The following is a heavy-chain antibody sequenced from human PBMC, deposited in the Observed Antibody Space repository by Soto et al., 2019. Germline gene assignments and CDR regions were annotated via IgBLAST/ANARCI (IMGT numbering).Heavy chain of an antibody. Sequence: GESLKISCKGSGYRFSSYWIAWVRQMPGKGLEWMGIIYPGDSDTIYSPSFQGQVTFSADKSTSTAYLQWSSLKASDSAMYYCARQGSTGAYYYYGMDVWGQGTTVTVSS. CDR2: IYPGDSDT. CDR1: GYRFSSYW. CDR3: ARQGSTGAYYYYGMDV. V-gene: IGHV5-51*01. D-gene: IGHD2-2*01. J-gene: IGHJ6*02.